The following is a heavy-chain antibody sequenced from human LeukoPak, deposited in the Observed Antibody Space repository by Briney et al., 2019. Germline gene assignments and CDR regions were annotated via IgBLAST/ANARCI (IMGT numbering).Heavy chain of an antibody. CDR2: ISSSSSSI. Sequence: GGSLRLSCAASGFTFSSYSMTWVRQAPGKGLECVSSISSSSSSIYYADSVKGRFTISRDDAKNSLYLQMNSLRAEDTAVYYCARTATDTGEFDYWGQGTLVTVSS. V-gene: IGHV3-21*01. D-gene: IGHD6-13*01. CDR1: GFTFSSYS. J-gene: IGHJ4*02. CDR3: ARTATDTGEFDY.